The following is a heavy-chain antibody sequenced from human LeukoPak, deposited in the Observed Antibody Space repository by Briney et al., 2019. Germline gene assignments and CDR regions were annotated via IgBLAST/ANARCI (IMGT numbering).Heavy chain of an antibody. J-gene: IGHJ3*02. CDR3: ARVTWTLDAFDI. Sequence: ASVKVSCKASGYTFTTYYIYWVRQAPGQGLEWMGMINPSGGSTSYAQKFQGRVTMTRDMSTSTVYMELSSLRSEDTAVYYCARVTWTLDAFDIWGQGTMVTVSS. D-gene: IGHD3/OR15-3a*01. CDR2: INPSGGST. CDR1: GYTFTTYY. V-gene: IGHV1-46*01.